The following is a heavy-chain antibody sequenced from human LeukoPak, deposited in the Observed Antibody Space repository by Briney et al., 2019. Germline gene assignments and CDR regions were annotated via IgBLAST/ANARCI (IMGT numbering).Heavy chain of an antibody. CDR1: GGTFSSYA. CDR2: IIPIFGTA. CDR3: ARGSGDLYGDYAFDI. D-gene: IGHD4-17*01. J-gene: IGHJ3*02. Sequence: SAKVSCKASGGTFSSYAISWVRQAPGQGLEWMGRIIPIFGTANYAQKFQGRVTITTDESTSTAYMELSSLRSEDTAVYYCARGSGDLYGDYAFDIWGQGTMVTVSS. V-gene: IGHV1-69*05.